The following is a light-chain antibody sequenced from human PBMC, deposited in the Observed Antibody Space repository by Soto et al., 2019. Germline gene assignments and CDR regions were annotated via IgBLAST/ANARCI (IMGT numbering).Light chain of an antibody. V-gene: IGKV3-20*01. CDR3: QQYGTSPLT. CDR1: QSVSSSY. Sequence: EIVLTQSPGTLSLSPGERATLSCRASQSVSSSYLVWYQQKPGQAPRLLIYGASSRATGIPDRFSGSGSATDFTLTISRLEPEDFAVYYCQQYGTSPLTFGGGTKVEIK. CDR2: GAS. J-gene: IGKJ4*01.